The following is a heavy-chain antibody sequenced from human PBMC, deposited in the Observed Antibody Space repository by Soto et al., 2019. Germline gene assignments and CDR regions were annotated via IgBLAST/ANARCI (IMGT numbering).Heavy chain of an antibody. J-gene: IGHJ4*02. V-gene: IGHV3-30*18. CDR3: AKNVDTAMVSPSDY. CDR2: ISYDGSNK. CDR1: GFTFSSYG. D-gene: IGHD5-18*01. Sequence: QVQLVESGGGVVQPGRSLRLSCAASGFTFSSYGMHWVRQAPGKGLEWVAVISYDGSNKYYADSVKGRFTISRDNSKNTLYLQMNSLRAEDTAVYYCAKNVDTAMVSPSDYWGQGTLVTVSS.